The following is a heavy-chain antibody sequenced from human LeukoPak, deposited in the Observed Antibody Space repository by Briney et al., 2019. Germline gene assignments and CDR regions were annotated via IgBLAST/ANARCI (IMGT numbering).Heavy chain of an antibody. CDR3: ARGREGFFDY. J-gene: IGHJ4*01. V-gene: IGHV3-74*01. Sequence: QPGGSLRLSCAASGFTFSTSWMHWVRQAPGKGLVWVSQINGDGGRTRFADSVKGRLTISRDNAKNTVYLQMNSLRTDDTAMYYCARGREGFFDYWGHGTLVTVSS. D-gene: IGHD5-24*01. CDR1: GFTFSTSW. CDR2: INGDGGRT.